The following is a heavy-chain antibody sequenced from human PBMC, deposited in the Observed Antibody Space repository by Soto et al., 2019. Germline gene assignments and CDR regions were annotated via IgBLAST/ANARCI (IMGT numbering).Heavy chain of an antibody. Sequence: QVQLQESGPGLVKPSETLSLTCTLSGGSVRSDDSYWSWIRQAPGKGLEWIGYIHYSRGTNYNPSLKSRVSISVDTSKNQFSLTMTSATAADAAVYYCSRDRGYGFWTGYYGMDVWGQGTTVTVSS. J-gene: IGHJ6*02. CDR3: SRDRGYGFWTGYYGMDV. D-gene: IGHD3-3*01. CDR2: IHYSRGT. V-gene: IGHV4-61*08. CDR1: GGSVRSDDSY.